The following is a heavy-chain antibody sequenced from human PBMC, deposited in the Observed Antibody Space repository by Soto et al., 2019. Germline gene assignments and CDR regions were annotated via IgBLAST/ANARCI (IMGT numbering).Heavy chain of an antibody. CDR3: AKEGGGFRDFVHH. V-gene: IGHV3-30*18. CDR2: ILYDVRDK. CDR1: GFTFSSYG. Sequence: GGSLRLSCAASGFTFSSYGMHWVRQAPGKGLEWVTGILYDVRDKYYADSVKGRFTISRENSKNTLYLQMNSLRTEDSAVYYCAKEGGGFRDFVHHWGLVTTVPVSS. D-gene: IGHD2-21*02. J-gene: IGHJ2*01.